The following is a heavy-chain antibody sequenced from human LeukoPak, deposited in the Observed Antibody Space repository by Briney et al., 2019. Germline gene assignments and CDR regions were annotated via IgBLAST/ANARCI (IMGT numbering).Heavy chain of an antibody. V-gene: IGHV3-53*01. J-gene: IGHJ4*02. CDR1: GFAVCSNY. CDR3: ARRPGN. D-gene: IGHD1-14*01. Sequence: GGSLRLSCVASGFAVCSNYMSWVRQAPGKGLEWVSLIYSGGAIRYADSVKGRFTISRDSSKNTLFLQMNDLTVEDTARYYCARRPGNWGQGILVTVSS. CDR2: IYSGGAI.